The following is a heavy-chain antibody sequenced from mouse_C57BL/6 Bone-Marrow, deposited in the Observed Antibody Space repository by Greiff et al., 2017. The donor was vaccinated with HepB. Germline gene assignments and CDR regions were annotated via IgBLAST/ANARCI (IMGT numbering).Heavy chain of an antibody. J-gene: IGHJ3*01. CDR2: INPYNGGT. CDR3: ARGNYLGRFAY. D-gene: IGHD2-1*01. CDR1: GYTFTDYY. Sequence: EVQRVESGPVLVKPGASVKMSCKASGYTFTDYYMNWVKQSHGKSLEWIGVINPYNGGTSYNQKFKGKATLTVDKSSSTAYMELNSLTSEDSAVYYCARGNYLGRFAYWGQGTLVTVSA. V-gene: IGHV1-19*01.